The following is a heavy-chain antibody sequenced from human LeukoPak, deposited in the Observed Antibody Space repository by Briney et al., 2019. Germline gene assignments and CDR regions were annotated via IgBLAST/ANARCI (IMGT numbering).Heavy chain of an antibody. D-gene: IGHD2-2*01. J-gene: IGHJ4*02. Sequence: GGSLRLSCAASGSTFSNYWMHWVRQAPGKGLVWVSRVNSDGSSTNYADSVKGRFTISRDNSKNTLYLQMNSLRAEDTAVYYCAKDLRGDIVVVPAAMQLFDYWGQGTLVTVSS. CDR3: AKDLRGDIVVVPAAMQLFDY. CDR2: VNSDGSST. V-gene: IGHV3-74*01. CDR1: GSTFSNYW.